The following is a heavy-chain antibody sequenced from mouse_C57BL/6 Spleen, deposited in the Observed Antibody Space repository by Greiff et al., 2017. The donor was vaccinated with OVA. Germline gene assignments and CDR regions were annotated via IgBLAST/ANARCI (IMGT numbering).Heavy chain of an antibody. CDR3: ARELAFAY. CDR2: IDPSDSYT. CDR1: GYTFTSYW. J-gene: IGHJ3*01. D-gene: IGHD4-1*01. V-gene: IGHV1-50*01. Sequence: QVQLQQSGAELVKPGASVKLSCKASGYTFTSYWMQWVKQRPGQGLEWIGEIDPSDSYTNYNQKFKGKATLTVDTSSSTAYMQLSSLTSEDSAVYYCARELAFAYWGQGTLVIVSA.